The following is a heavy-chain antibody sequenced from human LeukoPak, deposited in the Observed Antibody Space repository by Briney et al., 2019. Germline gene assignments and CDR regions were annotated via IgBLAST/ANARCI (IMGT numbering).Heavy chain of an antibody. V-gene: IGHV3-64*01. Sequence: PGGSLRLSCAASGFTFSSYAMHWVRQAPGKGLEYVSAISSNGGSTYYANSVKGRLTISRDNSKNTLYLQMGSLRAEDMAVYYCARDKFVVVPAAIPYDAFDIWGQGTMVTVSS. D-gene: IGHD2-2*02. CDR3: ARDKFVVVPAAIPYDAFDI. CDR1: GFTFSSYA. CDR2: ISSNGGST. J-gene: IGHJ3*02.